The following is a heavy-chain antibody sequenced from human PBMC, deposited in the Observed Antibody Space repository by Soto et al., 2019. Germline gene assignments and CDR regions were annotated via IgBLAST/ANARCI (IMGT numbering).Heavy chain of an antibody. J-gene: IGHJ6*02. V-gene: IGHV1-69*13. CDR1: GGTFSSYA. CDR2: IIPIFGTA. D-gene: IGHD3-10*01. Sequence: ASVKVSCKASGGTFSSYAISWVRQAPGQGLEWMGGIIPIFGTANYAQKFQGRVTITADESTSTAYMELSSLRSEDTAVYYCARDPGLLWFGVAWGYYGMDVWGQGTTVNVSS. CDR3: ARDPGLLWFGVAWGYYGMDV.